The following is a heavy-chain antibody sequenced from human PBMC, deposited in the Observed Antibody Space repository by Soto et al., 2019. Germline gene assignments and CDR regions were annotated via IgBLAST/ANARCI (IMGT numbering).Heavy chain of an antibody. CDR3: ERDKMTGLFDY. CDR1: GGSVSGYS. J-gene: IGHJ4*02. V-gene: IGHV4-34*01. D-gene: IGHD3-9*01. CDR2: INHSGST. Sequence: QVQLQQWGAGLLKPSETLSLTCAVYGGSVSGYSWSWIRQPPGTGLEWRGEINHSGSTNYNPSLKSRVNISVDTSKNQYSLKVTSATGADTAVDYGERDKMTGLFDYWGQGTRVTVSS.